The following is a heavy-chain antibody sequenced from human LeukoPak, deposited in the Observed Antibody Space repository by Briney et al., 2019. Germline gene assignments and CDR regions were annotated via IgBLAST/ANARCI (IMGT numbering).Heavy chain of an antibody. J-gene: IGHJ3*02. Sequence: ASVKVSCKASGYTFTSYGISWVRQAPGQGLEWMGWISAYNGNTNYAQKLQGIVTMTTDTSTSTAYMELRSLRSDDTAVYYCARDLDYDSSGYYLGGAPGAFDIWGQGTMVTVSS. V-gene: IGHV1-18*01. D-gene: IGHD3-22*01. CDR3: ARDLDYDSSGYYLGGAPGAFDI. CDR1: GYTFTSYG. CDR2: ISAYNGNT.